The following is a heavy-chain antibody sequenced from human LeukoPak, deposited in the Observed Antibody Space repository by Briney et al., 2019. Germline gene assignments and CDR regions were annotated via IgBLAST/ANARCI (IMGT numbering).Heavy chain of an antibody. V-gene: IGHV3-30*02. CDR1: GFSFNKYG. CDR3: AKDWDYNFWSKYDH. J-gene: IGHJ4*02. D-gene: IGHD3-3*01. CDR2: IRYDGSDK. Sequence: GGSLRLSCATSGFSFNKYGMHWVRQAPGKGLEWVAYIRYDGSDKHYGDSVKGRFTISRDDSKNTLYLQMSSLRAEDTAVYYCAKDWDYNFWSKYDHWGQGILVTVSS.